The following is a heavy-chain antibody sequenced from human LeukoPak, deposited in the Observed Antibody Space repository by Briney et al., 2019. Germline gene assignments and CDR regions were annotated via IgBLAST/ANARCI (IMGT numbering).Heavy chain of an antibody. V-gene: IGHV4-59*01. J-gene: IGHJ3*02. CDR3: ARDSVAAAGGAFDI. Sequence: SETLSLTCTVSGGSISSYYWSWIRQPPGKGLEWIGYIYYSGSTNYNPSLKSRVTISVDTSKNQFSLKLSSVTAADTAVYYCARDSVAAAGGAFDIWGQGTMFTVSS. D-gene: IGHD6-13*01. CDR2: IYYSGST. CDR1: GGSISSYY.